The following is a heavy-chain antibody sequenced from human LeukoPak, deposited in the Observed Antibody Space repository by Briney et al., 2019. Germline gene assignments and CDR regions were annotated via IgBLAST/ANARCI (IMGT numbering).Heavy chain of an antibody. D-gene: IGHD6-13*01. Sequence: GGSLRLSCAASGFTFSSYAMSWVRQAPGKGLEWVSAISGSGGSTYYADSVKGRFTISRDNSKNTLYLQMNSLRAEDTAVYYCAKGEGSSWKPGYFDYWAREPWSPSPQ. CDR1: GFTFSSYA. CDR3: AKGEGSSWKPGYFDY. CDR2: ISGSGGST. J-gene: IGHJ4*02. V-gene: IGHV3-23*01.